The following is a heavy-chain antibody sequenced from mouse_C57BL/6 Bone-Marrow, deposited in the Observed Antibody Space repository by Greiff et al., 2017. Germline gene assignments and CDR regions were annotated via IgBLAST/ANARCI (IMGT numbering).Heavy chain of an antibody. Sequence: VQLKQSGPELVKPGASVKISCKASGYSFTDYNMNWVKQSNGKSLEWIGVINPNYGTTSYNQKFKGKATLTVDQSSSTAYMQLNSLTSEDSAVYYSAREYYGSSAWFAYWGQGTLVTVSA. CDR3: AREYYGSSAWFAY. J-gene: IGHJ3*01. D-gene: IGHD1-1*01. CDR2: INPNYGTT. CDR1: GYSFTDYN. V-gene: IGHV1-39*01.